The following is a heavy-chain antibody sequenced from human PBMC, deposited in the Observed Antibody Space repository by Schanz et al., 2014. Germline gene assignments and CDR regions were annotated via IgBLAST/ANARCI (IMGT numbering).Heavy chain of an antibody. J-gene: IGHJ4*02. V-gene: IGHV3-30*04. CDR2: ISYDGNNE. Sequence: VQLVESGGGLVQPGGSLRLSCAASGFTFSSYAVDWIRQAPGQGLEWVAVISYDGNNEDYADSVKGRFSISRDNAKNSLYLQMNSLRAEDTALYYCAKDGIMVQGVIWERYFDSWGQGTLVTVSS. CDR3: AKDGIMVQGVIWERYFDS. CDR1: GFTFSSYA. D-gene: IGHD3-10*01.